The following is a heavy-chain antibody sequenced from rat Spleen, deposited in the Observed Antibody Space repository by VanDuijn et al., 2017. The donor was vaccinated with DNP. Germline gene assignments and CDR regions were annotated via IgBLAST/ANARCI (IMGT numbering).Heavy chain of an antibody. J-gene: IGHJ2*01. V-gene: IGHV5-25*01. Sequence: EVQLVESGGGLVQPGRSLKLSCAASGFTFSNYDMAWVRQAPTKGLEWVASISPSGSNTYYRDSVKGRFAVSRDNAKRSLHLQMNSLRSEDMATYYCARWNSGHFDYWGQGVMVPVSS. CDR3: ARWNSGHFDY. CDR2: ISPSGSNT. D-gene: IGHD4-3*01. CDR1: GFTFSNYD.